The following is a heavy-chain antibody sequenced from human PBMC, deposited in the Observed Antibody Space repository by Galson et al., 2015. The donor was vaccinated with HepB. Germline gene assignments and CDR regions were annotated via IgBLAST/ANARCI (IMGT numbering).Heavy chain of an antibody. V-gene: IGHV5-51*01. J-gene: IGHJ4*02. CDR2: IYPSDSDT. Sequence: QSGAEVKKPGESLKISCKGSGYIFTSNWIGWVRQMPGKGLGWMGIIYPSDSDTRYSPSFEGQVTISADKSISTTFLQWSSLKASDTAMYYCARQSSSSWSIVYWGRGTLVTVSS. CDR1: GYIFTSNW. CDR3: ARQSSSSWSIVY. D-gene: IGHD6-13*01.